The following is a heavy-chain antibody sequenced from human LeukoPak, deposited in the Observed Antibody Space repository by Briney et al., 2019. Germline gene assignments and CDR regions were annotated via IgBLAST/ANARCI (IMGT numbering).Heavy chain of an antibody. CDR1: GFTFSSYG. V-gene: IGHV3-30*18. CDR3: AKDDGSDYDLYYFDY. J-gene: IGHJ4*02. CDR2: ISYDGSNE. D-gene: IGHD3-22*01. Sequence: QPGRSLRLSCAASGFTFSSYGMHWVRQAPGKGLEWVAVISYDGSNEYYADSVKGRFTISRDNSKNTLYLQMNSLRAEDTAVYYCAKDDGSDYDLYYFDYWGQGTLVTVSS.